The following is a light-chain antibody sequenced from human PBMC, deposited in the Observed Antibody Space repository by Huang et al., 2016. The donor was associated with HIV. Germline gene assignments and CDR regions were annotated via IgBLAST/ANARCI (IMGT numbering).Light chain of an antibody. CDR1: QGISNS. CDR3: QQYYSTPT. J-gene: IGKJ1*01. V-gene: IGKV1-NL1*01. CDR2: ATS. Sequence: DIQMTQSPSSLSPSVGDRVTITCRASQGISNSLAWYQQKPGKAPKLLLHATSRLESGVPSRFSGSGSGTDYTLTIISLQPEDFATYYCQQYYSTPTFGQGTKVESK.